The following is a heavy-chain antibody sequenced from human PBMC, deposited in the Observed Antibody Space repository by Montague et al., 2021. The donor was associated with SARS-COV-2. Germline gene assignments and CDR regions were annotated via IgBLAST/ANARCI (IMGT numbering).Heavy chain of an antibody. CDR2: INHSGST. CDR3: ARGARQGYGFRLGSFDY. D-gene: IGHD3-10*01. V-gene: IGHV4-34*01. J-gene: IGHJ4*02. CDR1: GGSFSGYY. Sequence: SETLSLTCAVYGGSFSGYYWNWIRQPPGKGLEWIGDINHSGSTNYNPSLKSRITMSVDTSKNQFSLKLSSVTAADTAVYYCARGARQGYGFRLGSFDYWGQGTLVTVSS.